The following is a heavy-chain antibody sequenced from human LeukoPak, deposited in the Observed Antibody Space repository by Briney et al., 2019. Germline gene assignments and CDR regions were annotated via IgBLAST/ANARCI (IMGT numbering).Heavy chain of an antibody. CDR3: VKELEYFQH. J-gene: IGHJ1*01. V-gene: IGHV3-43*02. Sequence: GGSLRLSCAASGFTFDDYAMHWVRQAPGKGPEWVSLISGVGGSTYYADSVKGRFTISRDNSKNSLYLQMNSLRTEDTALYYCVKELEYFQHWGQGTLVTVSS. CDR2: ISGVGGST. CDR1: GFTFDDYA.